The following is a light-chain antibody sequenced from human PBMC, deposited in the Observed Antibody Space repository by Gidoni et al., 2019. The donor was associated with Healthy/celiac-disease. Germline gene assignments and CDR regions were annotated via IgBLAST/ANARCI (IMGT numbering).Light chain of an antibody. Sequence: EIVLTQSPATLSLSPGERATLSCRASQSVSSYLAWYQQKPGQAPRLLIYDASNRATGSPARFSGSGSGTDFTLTISSLEPEDFAVYYCQQRSNWPRTCGQGTKVEIK. CDR3: QQRSNWPRT. J-gene: IGKJ1*01. CDR1: QSVSSY. V-gene: IGKV3-11*01. CDR2: DAS.